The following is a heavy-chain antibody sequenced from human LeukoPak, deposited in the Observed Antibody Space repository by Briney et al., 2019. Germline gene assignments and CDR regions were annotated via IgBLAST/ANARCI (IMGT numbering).Heavy chain of an antibody. CDR3: ARDFGELPVDY. J-gene: IGHJ4*02. V-gene: IGHV3-30*01. CDR2: ISYDGSNK. CDR1: GFTFSSYA. D-gene: IGHD3-16*01. Sequence: GRSLRLSCAASGFTFSSYAMHWVRQAPGKGLEWVAVISYDGSNKYYADSVKGRFTISRDNSKNTLYLQMNSLRAEDTAVYYCARDFGELPVDYWGQGTLVTLSS.